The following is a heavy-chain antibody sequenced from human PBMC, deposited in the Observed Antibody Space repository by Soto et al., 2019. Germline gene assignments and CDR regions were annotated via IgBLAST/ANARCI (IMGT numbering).Heavy chain of an antibody. J-gene: IGHJ6*02. CDR1: GYTFTSYG. D-gene: IGHD3-16*01. Sequence: QVQLVQSGAEVKKPGASVKVSCKASGYTFTSYGLSWVRQAPGQGLEWMGWINGYTGNTNYAQKFQGRVTMTTDTSTKTAYLDLGTLLSDDTAVYYCARSWVTGKGGIDVWGQGTTVTVSS. V-gene: IGHV1-18*01. CDR2: INGYTGNT. CDR3: ARSWVTGKGGIDV.